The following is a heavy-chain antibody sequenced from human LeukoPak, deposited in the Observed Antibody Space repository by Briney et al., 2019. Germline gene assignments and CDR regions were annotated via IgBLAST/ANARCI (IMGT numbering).Heavy chain of an antibody. CDR2: INAGNGNT. V-gene: IGHV1-3*01. J-gene: IGHJ4*02. Sequence: EASVKVSCKASGYTFTSYAMHWVRQAPGQRLEWMGWINAGNGNTKYSQKFQGRVTITRDTSASTAYVELSSLRSEDTAVYYCARDRYSGYDWGSLDYWGQGTLVTVSS. CDR1: GYTFTSYA. CDR3: ARDRYSGYDWGSLDY. D-gene: IGHD5-12*01.